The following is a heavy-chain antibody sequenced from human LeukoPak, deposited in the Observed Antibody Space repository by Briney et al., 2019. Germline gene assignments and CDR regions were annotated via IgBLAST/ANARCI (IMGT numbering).Heavy chain of an antibody. CDR3: ATDRAPGAGGVVIILDAFDI. D-gene: IGHD3-3*01. Sequence: ASVKVSCKVSGHTLTELSMHWVRQAPGKGLEWMGGFDPEDGETIYAQKFQGRVTMTEDTSTDTAYMELSSPRSEDTAVYYCATDRAPGAGGVVIILDAFDIWGQGTMVTVSS. CDR2: FDPEDGET. V-gene: IGHV1-24*01. J-gene: IGHJ3*02. CDR1: GHTLTELS.